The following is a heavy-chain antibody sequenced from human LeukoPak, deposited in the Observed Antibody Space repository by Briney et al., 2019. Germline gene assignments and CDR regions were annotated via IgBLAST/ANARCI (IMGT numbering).Heavy chain of an antibody. Sequence: GGSLRLSCAASGFTFNTYTMNWVRQAPGKGLEWDSYISGSSGIIDYADSVRGRFTISRDNAKNSLYLQMNSLRVEDTAVYYCTSWGDTTAEYFQRWGQGTLVTVSS. CDR2: ISGSSGII. V-gene: IGHV3-48*01. CDR1: GFTFNTYT. D-gene: IGHD2-21*02. CDR3: TSWGDTTAEYFQR. J-gene: IGHJ1*01.